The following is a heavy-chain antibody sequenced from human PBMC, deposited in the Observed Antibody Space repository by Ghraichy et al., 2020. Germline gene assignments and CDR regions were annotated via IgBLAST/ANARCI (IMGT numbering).Heavy chain of an antibody. V-gene: IGHV3-53*01. CDR2: IYSGGST. CDR1: GFTVSSNY. J-gene: IGHJ6*02. Sequence: LTCAASGFTVSSNYMSWVRQAPGKGLEWVSVIYSGGSTYYADSVKGRFTISRDNSKNTLYLQMNSLRAEDTSVYYCARAGYGYSNYYYGMDVWGQGTTVTVSS. D-gene: IGHD5-18*01. CDR3: ARAGYGYSNYYYGMDV.